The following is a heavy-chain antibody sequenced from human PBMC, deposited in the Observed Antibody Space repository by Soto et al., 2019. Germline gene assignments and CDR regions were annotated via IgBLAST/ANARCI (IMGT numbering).Heavy chain of an antibody. CDR3: ARAGVLEPAANHNWFDP. CDR2: ISSSSSYI. D-gene: IGHD2-2*01. J-gene: IGHJ5*02. Sequence: EVQLVESGGGLVKPGGSLRLSCAASGFTFSSYSMNWVRQAPGKGLEWVSSISSSSSYIYYADSVKGRFTISRDNAKNSLYLQMNSLRAEDTAVYYCARAGVLEPAANHNWFDPWGQGTLVTVSS. CDR1: GFTFSSYS. V-gene: IGHV3-21*01.